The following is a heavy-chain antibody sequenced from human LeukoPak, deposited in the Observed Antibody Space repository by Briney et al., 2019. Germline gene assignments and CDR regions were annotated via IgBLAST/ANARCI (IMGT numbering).Heavy chain of an antibody. Sequence: SETLSLTCTVSGGSISSYYWSWIQQPPGKGLEWIGYIYYSGSTNYNPSLKSRVTISVDTSKNQFSLKLSSVTAADTAVYYCARDTENGEPNGMDVWGQGTTVTVSS. J-gene: IGHJ6*02. D-gene: IGHD1-14*01. CDR1: GGSISSYY. CDR2: IYYSGST. CDR3: ARDTENGEPNGMDV. V-gene: IGHV4-59*01.